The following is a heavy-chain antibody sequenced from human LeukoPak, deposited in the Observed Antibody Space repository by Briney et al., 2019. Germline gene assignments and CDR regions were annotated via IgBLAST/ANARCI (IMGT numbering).Heavy chain of an antibody. CDR2: IHYTGTI. V-gene: IGHV4-59*11. CDR3: ASPGGIGGNFDADY. D-gene: IGHD4-23*01. CDR1: GGSISSHY. J-gene: IGHJ4*02. Sequence: SETLSLTCTVSGGSISSHYWSWIRQPPGKGLEWIGYIHYTGTINYNPSLKSRVTISLDTSKSQFSLKVTSMTAADTAVYYCASPGGIGGNFDADYRGQGTLVTVFS.